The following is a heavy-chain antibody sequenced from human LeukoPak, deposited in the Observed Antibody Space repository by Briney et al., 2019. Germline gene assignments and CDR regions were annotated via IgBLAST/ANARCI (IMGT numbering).Heavy chain of an antibody. J-gene: IGHJ6*04. V-gene: IGHV3-30*18. CDR3: AKDPGTHYYYYGMDV. CDR1: GFTFSSYG. Sequence: SGGSLRLSCAASGFTFSSYGMHWVRQAPGKGLEWVAVISYDGSNKYYADSVKGRFTISRDNSKNTLYLQMNSLRAEDTAVYHCAKDPGTHYYYYGMDVWGKGTTVTVSS. CDR2: ISYDGSNK. D-gene: IGHD1-1*01.